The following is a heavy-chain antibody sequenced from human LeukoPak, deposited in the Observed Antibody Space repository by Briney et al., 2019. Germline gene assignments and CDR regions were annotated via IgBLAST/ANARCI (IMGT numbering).Heavy chain of an antibody. J-gene: IGHJ4*02. V-gene: IGHV3-23*01. CDR3: AKDQLGAMLYFDY. CDR2: ISSSGSSGTTT. CDR1: GFTFSSYA. D-gene: IGHD3-16*01. Sequence: PGGSLRLSCAASGFTFSSYAMSWVRQAPGKGLEWVSGISSSGSSGTTTYYADSMKGRFTISRDNSMNTLYLQVNSLRAEDTAVYYCAKDQLGAMLYFDYWGQGTLVTVSS.